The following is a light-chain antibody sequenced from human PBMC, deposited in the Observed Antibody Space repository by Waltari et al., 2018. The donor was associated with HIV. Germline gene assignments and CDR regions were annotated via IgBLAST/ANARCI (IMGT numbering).Light chain of an antibody. J-gene: IGLJ3*02. CDR2: ENN. V-gene: IGLV1-51*02. CDR3: RAWDSSLTVGM. Sequence: QLVLTPPPSVTAAPGQTVTFSCSRSSSNIWNNFLSWSQQLPGTAPKLLIYENNKRPAGIPDRFSGSKSATSAPLDITGLQTGDEADYHCRAWDSSLTVGMFGGGTKLTVL. CDR1: SSNIWNNF.